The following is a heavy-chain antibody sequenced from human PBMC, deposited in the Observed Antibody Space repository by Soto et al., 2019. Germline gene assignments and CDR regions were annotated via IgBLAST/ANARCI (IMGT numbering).Heavy chain of an antibody. CDR1: GGSMSSYY. CDR3: ARLHIVVVVAATTRAGTGGMDG. CDR2: IYYSGSR. V-gene: IGHV4-59*01. J-gene: IGHJ6*02. Sequence: SETLSLTCTSSGGSMSSYYWNWIRQPPGNGLEWIGYIYYSGSRHYNPAVKRRVTISVDTSKNQLSLKLRSVTAADTAVYYCARLHIVVVVAATTRAGTGGMDGWGQGSTVTVAS. D-gene: IGHD2-15*01.